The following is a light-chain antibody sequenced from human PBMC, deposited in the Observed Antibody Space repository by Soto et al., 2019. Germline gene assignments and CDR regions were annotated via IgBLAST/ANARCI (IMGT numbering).Light chain of an antibody. Sequence: QSVLAQPASVSGSPGQSITISCTGTSSDIGGYNYVSWYLHHPGKAPKLMIHEVSNRPSGVSNRFSGSKSGYTASLTISGLQAEDEADYYCSSYTSSSTHVFGTGTKVTVL. J-gene: IGLJ1*01. CDR3: SSYTSSSTHV. CDR2: EVS. V-gene: IGLV2-14*01. CDR1: SSDIGGYNY.